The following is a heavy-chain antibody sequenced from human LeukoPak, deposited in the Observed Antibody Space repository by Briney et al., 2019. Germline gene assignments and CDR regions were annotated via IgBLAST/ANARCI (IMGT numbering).Heavy chain of an antibody. D-gene: IGHD2-2*01. CDR3: ARGGYCGTTSCYLAY. V-gene: IGHV4-34*01. CDR1: GGSFSGYY. Sequence: SETLSLTCAVYGGSFSGYYWSWIRQPPGKGLEWIGEINHSGSTNYNPSLKSRLTISVDTSKNQFSLKLNSVTAADTAVYYCARGGYCGTTSCYLAYWGQGTLVTVSS. CDR2: INHSGST. J-gene: IGHJ4*02.